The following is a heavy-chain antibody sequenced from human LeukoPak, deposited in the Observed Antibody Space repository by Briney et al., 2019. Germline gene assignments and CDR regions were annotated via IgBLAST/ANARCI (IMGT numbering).Heavy chain of an antibody. CDR1: GFTLSSYA. V-gene: IGHV3-23*01. Sequence: GGSLRLSCAASGFTLSSYAMSWVRQAPGKGLEWVSAISGSGGSTYYADSVKGRFTISRDNSKNTLYLQMNSLRAEDTAVYYCAKDSIVGATTEGPFDYWGQGTLVTVSS. D-gene: IGHD1-26*01. CDR2: ISGSGGST. J-gene: IGHJ4*02. CDR3: AKDSIVGATTEGPFDY.